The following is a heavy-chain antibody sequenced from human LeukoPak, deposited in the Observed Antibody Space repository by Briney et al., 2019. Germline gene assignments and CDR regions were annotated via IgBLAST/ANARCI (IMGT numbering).Heavy chain of an antibody. J-gene: IGHJ6*03. V-gene: IGHV3-64*01. CDR1: GFTFSSYA. Sequence: GGSLRLSCAASGFTFSSYAMHWVRQAPGKGLEYVSAISSNGGSTYYANSVKGRFTTSRDNSKNTLYLQMGSLRAEDMAVYYCARGPSYYMDVWGKGTTVTVSS. CDR3: ARGPSYYMDV. CDR2: ISSNGGST.